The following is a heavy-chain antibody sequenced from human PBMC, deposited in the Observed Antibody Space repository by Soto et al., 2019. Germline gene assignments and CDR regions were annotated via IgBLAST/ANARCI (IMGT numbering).Heavy chain of an antibody. CDR2: IIPIFGTA. D-gene: IGHD3-22*01. Sequence: GASVKVSCKASGGTFSSYAISWVRQAPGQGLEWMGGIIPIFGTANYAQKFQGRVTITADESTSTAYMELSSLRSEDTAVYYCAATTYYYDSSGYYLDYWGQGTLVTVS. CDR1: GGTFSSYA. CDR3: AATTYYYDSSGYYLDY. J-gene: IGHJ4*02. V-gene: IGHV1-69*13.